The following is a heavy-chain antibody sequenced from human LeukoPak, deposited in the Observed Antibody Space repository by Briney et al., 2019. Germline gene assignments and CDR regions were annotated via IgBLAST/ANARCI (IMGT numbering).Heavy chain of an antibody. D-gene: IGHD4-17*01. J-gene: IGHJ4*02. V-gene: IGHV3-43*02. CDR3: AKDIDHGDYGSCFRY. CDR2: ISGDGGST. Sequence: GGSLRLSCAASGFTFDDYAMHWVRQAPGKGLEWVSLISGDGGSTYYADSVKGRFTISRDNSKISLYLQMNSLRTEDTALYYCAKDIDHGDYGSCFRYWGQGTLVTVSS. CDR1: GFTFDDYA.